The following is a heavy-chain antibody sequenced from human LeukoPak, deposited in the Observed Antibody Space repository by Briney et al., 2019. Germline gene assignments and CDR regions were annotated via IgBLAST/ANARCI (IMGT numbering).Heavy chain of an antibody. CDR2: ISYDGSNK. D-gene: IGHD3-3*01. CDR1: GFTFSSYA. Sequence: GGSLRLSCAASGFTFSSYAMHWVRQAPGKGLEWVAVISYDGSNKYYADSVKGRFTISRDNSKNTLYVQMNSLRAEDTAVYYCARDGRIPIFGVAITSYYFDYWGQGTLVTVSS. CDR3: ARDGRIPIFGVAITSYYFDY. V-gene: IGHV3-30-3*01. J-gene: IGHJ4*02.